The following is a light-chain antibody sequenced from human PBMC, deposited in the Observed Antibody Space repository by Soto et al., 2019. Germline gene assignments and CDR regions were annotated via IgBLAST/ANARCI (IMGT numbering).Light chain of an antibody. V-gene: IGKV1-5*03. CDR2: KAS. J-gene: IGKJ1*01. CDR3: QNYDSSPWT. CDR1: QSVSSW. Sequence: DIQMTQSPSTLSASVGDRVTITCRASQSVSSWLAWFQQKPGKAPKLPIYKASSLQSGVSSRFSGGGSGTEFTLTISSLQPDDFATYYCQNYDSSPWTFGQGTKVDIK.